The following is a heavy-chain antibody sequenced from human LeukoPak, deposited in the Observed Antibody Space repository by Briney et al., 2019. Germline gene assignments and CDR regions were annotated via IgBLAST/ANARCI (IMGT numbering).Heavy chain of an antibody. J-gene: IGHJ4*02. V-gene: IGHV3-7*03. Sequence: GGSLRLSCAASGFTFSSYWMSWVRQAPGKGLEWVANIKQDGSEKYYVDSVKGRFTISRDNAKNSLYLQMNSLRAEDTALYYCAKEGGYSGRGYFDYWGQGTLVTVSS. CDR1: GFTFSSYW. CDR3: AKEGGYSGRGYFDY. CDR2: IKQDGSEK. D-gene: IGHD5-12*01.